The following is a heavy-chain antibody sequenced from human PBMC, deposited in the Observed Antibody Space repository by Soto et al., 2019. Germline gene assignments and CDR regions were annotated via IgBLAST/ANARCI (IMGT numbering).Heavy chain of an antibody. V-gene: IGHV3-53*01. Sequence: GGSLRLSCAASGFTVSSNYMSWVRQAPGKGLEWVSVIYSGGSTYYADSVKGRFTISRDNSKNTLYQQMNSLRAEDTAVYYCAKARVPYCSSTSCPYYFDYWGQGTLVTVSS. CDR1: GFTVSSNY. D-gene: IGHD2-2*01. CDR3: AKARVPYCSSTSCPYYFDY. J-gene: IGHJ4*02. CDR2: IYSGGST.